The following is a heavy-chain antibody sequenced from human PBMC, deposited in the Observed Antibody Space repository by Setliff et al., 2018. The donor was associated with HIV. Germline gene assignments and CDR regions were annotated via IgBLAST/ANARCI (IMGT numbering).Heavy chain of an antibody. CDR3: ARMVRGVMSFDY. V-gene: IGHV1-58*02. J-gene: IGHJ4*02. Sequence: SVKVSCKASGFTFTSSAMQWVRQARGQRLEWIGWIVVGSGNTNYAQKFRERVTITRDVSTSTAYMELSSLRSEDTAVYYCARMVRGVMSFDYWGQGTLVTVSS. CDR2: IVVGSGNT. CDR1: GFTFTSSA. D-gene: IGHD3-10*01.